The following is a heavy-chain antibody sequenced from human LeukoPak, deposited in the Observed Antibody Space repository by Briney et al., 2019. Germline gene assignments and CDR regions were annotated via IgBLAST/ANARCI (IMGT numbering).Heavy chain of an antibody. Sequence: ASVKVSCKASGYTFTSHGISWVRQAPGQGVELMGWISTYNGNTNYAQNFQGRLTMTTDISTSTAYMELRSLRSDDTAVYYCARDGDTEGLNIVVVVAATGDYWGQGTLVTVSS. CDR2: ISTYNGNT. D-gene: IGHD2-15*01. CDR3: ARDGDTEGLNIVVVVAATGDY. J-gene: IGHJ4*02. V-gene: IGHV1-18*01. CDR1: GYTFTSHG.